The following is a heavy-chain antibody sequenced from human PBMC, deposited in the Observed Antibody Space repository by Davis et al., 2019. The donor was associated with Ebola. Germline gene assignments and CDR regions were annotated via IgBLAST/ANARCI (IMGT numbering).Heavy chain of an antibody. D-gene: IGHD6-19*01. CDR3: ARDVVVAGGYYYYGMDV. Sequence: SETLSLTCTVSGGSISSYHWSWIRQPPGKGLEWIGYIYYSGSTNYNPSLKSRVTISVDTSKNQFSLKLSSVTAADTAVYYCARDVVVAGGYYYYGMDVWGQGTTVTVSS. V-gene: IGHV4-59*12. CDR1: GGSISSYH. CDR2: IYYSGST. J-gene: IGHJ6*02.